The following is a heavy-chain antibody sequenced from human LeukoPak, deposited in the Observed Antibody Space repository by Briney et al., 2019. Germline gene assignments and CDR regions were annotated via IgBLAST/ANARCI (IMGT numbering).Heavy chain of an antibody. CDR1: GGSFSGYY. J-gene: IGHJ4*02. D-gene: IGHD3-22*01. V-gene: IGHV4-34*01. Sequence: PSETLSLTCAVYGGSFSGYYWSWIRQPPGKGLEWIGEINHSGSTNYNPSLKSRVTISVDTSKNQFSLKLSSVTAADTAVHYCARGRYYYDSSGYYTIDYWGQGALVTVSS. CDR2: INHSGST. CDR3: ARGRYYYDSSGYYTIDY.